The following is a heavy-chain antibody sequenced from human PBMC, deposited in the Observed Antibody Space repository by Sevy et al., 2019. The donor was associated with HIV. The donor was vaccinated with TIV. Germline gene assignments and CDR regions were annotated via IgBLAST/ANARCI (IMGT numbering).Heavy chain of an antibody. CDR1: GFTVSSNY. CDR3: ARDLVIPATTDYFYYGMDV. CDR2: ISSSSTYI. V-gene: IGHV3-21*01. J-gene: IGHJ6*02. Sequence: GGSLRLSCAASGFTVSSNYMSWVRQAPGKGLEWVSSISSSSTYIYYADSVKGRFTISRDNAKNSLYLQMSSLRAEDTAVYYCARDLVIPATTDYFYYGMDVWGQGTTVTVSS. D-gene: IGHD2-15*01.